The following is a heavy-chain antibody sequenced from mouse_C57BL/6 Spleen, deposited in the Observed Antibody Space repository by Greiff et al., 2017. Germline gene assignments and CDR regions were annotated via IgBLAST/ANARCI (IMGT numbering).Heavy chain of an antibody. J-gene: IGHJ1*03. V-gene: IGHV3-6*01. CDR3: ARKGGSGTLWYFDV. CDR1: GYSITSGYY. CDR2: ISYDGSN. D-gene: IGHD4-1*01. Sequence: EVKLMESGPGLVKPSQSLSLTCSVTGYSITSGYYWNWIRQFPGNKLEWVGYISYDGSNNYNTSLKNRISITRDTSKNQFFLKLNSVTTEDTATYYCARKGGSGTLWYFDVWGTGTTVTVSS.